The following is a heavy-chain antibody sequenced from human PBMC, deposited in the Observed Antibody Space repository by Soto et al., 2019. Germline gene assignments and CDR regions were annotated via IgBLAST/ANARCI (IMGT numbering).Heavy chain of an antibody. Sequence: EVQLLESGGGLVEPGGSLRLSCTASGFSFSSYAMTWVRQAPGKGLEWVSSTTDDGGRTFYADSVKGRFTISRDNSNNGLYLQMNSLRAEDTALYDCAKGGGFGTGAYYNVAYWGQGTLVTVSS. CDR2: TTDDGGRT. V-gene: IGHV3-23*01. J-gene: IGHJ4*02. D-gene: IGHD3-10*01. CDR1: GFSFSSYA. CDR3: AKGGGFGTGAYYNVAY.